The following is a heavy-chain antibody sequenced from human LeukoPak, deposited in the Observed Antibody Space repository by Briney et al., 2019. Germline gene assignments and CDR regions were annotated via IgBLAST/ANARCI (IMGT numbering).Heavy chain of an antibody. Sequence: ASVKVSCKASGYTFTSYDINWVRQATGQGLEWLGWMNPNSGNTGYAQKFQGRVTITRNTSISTAYMELSSLRSEDTAVYYCARGHRGRRTLAFDIWGQGTMVTVSS. CDR2: MNPNSGNT. D-gene: IGHD1-26*01. J-gene: IGHJ3*02. V-gene: IGHV1-8*03. CDR3: ARGHRGRRTLAFDI. CDR1: GYTFTSYD.